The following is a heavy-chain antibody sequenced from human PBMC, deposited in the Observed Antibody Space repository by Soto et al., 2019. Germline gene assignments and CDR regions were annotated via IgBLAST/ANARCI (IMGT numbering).Heavy chain of an antibody. V-gene: IGHV4-34*01. CDR1: GGSLSGYY. Sequence: ETLSRTCAVYGGSLSGYYWSWIRQPPGKALEWIGEFNHSGDTNYNPSLKSRVTISVDTSKNQLFLNLSSVTAADTAMYYCARHHVRGRTIAGAAEFWGPGTLVTVSS. J-gene: IGHJ4*02. CDR2: FNHSGDT. D-gene: IGHD1-26*01. CDR3: ARHHVRGRTIAGAAEF.